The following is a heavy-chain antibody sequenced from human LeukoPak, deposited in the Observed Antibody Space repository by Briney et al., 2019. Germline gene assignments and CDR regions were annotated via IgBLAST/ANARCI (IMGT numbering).Heavy chain of an antibody. J-gene: IGHJ6*03. CDR1: GGSISSNSYY. D-gene: IGHD6-13*01. CDR2: IYYSGST. CDR3: ARDRVGQQLVGRNYYYYYMDV. Sequence: SETLSLTCAVSGGSISSNSYYWSWIRQPPGKGLEWIGYIYYSGSTNYNPSLKSRVTISVDTSKNQFSLKLSSVTAADTAVYYCARDRVGQQLVGRNYYYYYMDVWGKGTTVTISS. V-gene: IGHV4-61*01.